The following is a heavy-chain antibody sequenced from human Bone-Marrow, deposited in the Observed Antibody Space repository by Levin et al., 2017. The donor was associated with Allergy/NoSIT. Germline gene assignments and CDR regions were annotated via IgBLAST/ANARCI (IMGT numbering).Heavy chain of an antibody. CDR3: ARRIAALGTYAFDV. CDR2: INVDTGGT. J-gene: IGHJ3*01. V-gene: IGHV1-2*02. D-gene: IGHD6-6*01. Sequence: ASVKVSCKASGYTFSDYYLHWVRQAPGQGPEWMGWINVDTGGTNSAERFQGRITLTRDTSISTAYMDLSSLRSDDTALYYCARRIAALGTYAFDVWGQGTMVTVSS. CDR1: GYTFSDYY.